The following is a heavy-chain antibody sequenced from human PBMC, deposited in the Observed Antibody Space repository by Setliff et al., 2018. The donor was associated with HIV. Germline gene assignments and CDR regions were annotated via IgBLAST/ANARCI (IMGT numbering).Heavy chain of an antibody. CDR2: IDHRGRP. J-gene: IGHJ2*01. D-gene: IGHD6-19*01. Sequence: SETLSLTCGIYGGSFSDYYWSWIRQPPGKGLEWIGEIDHRGRPKYNPSLNSRVTMSVDKSRNQFSLKVSSVTAADTAVYYCARPPGKWLVLGHWYFDLWGRGTLVTVSS. CDR1: GGSFSDYY. CDR3: ARPPGKWLVLGHWYFDL. V-gene: IGHV4-34*01.